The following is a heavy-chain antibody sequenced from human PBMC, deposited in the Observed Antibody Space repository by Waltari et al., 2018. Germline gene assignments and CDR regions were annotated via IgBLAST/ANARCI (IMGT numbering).Heavy chain of an antibody. CDR2: LSVYNGNT. Sequence: QVQLVQSGPAVKQHGASVKVPSKASGSTFTNYGVNWVRQAPGQGLEWMGWLSVYNGNTNYAQKFQGRVTMTTDTSTSTAYLELRNLRSDDTAVYYCARDWAATGEFDYWGQGTLVTVSS. CDR3: ARDWAATGEFDY. D-gene: IGHD3-9*01. V-gene: IGHV1-18*01. J-gene: IGHJ4*02. CDR1: GSTFTNYG.